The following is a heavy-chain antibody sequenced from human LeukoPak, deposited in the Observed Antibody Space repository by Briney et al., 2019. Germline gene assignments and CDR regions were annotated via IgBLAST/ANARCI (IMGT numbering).Heavy chain of an antibody. CDR3: ARNSTVTSPNTGYFDY. CDR1: GYSISSGDY. D-gene: IGHD4-17*01. Sequence: SETLSLTCAVSGYSISSGDYWGWIRQPPGKGLEWIGSVYYSGSTHYNPSLKSRVTISVDTSRNHFSLKLSSVTPAEPAVYYCARNSTVTSPNTGYFDYWGQGTLATVSS. J-gene: IGHJ4*02. V-gene: IGHV4-38-2*01. CDR2: VYYSGST.